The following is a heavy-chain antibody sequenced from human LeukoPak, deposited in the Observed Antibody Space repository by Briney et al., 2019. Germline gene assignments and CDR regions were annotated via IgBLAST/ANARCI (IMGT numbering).Heavy chain of an antibody. CDR1: GGSISSSSYY. CDR3: AGGRYFDWLSPAYFDY. CDR2: IYSGST. Sequence: SETLSLTCTVSGGSISSSSYYWGWIRQPPGKGLEWIGSIYSGSTYYNPSLKSRVTISVDTSKKQFSLKLSSVTAADTAVYYCAGGRYFDWLSPAYFDYWGQGTLVTVSS. V-gene: IGHV4-39*07. J-gene: IGHJ4*02. D-gene: IGHD3-9*01.